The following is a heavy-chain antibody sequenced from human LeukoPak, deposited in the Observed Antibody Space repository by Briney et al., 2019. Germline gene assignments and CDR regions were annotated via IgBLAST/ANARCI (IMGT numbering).Heavy chain of an antibody. V-gene: IGHV3-30-3*01. CDR3: ARDVYDSSGYYFDY. J-gene: IGHJ4*02. CDR1: GFTFSSYA. D-gene: IGHD3-22*01. Sequence: GGPLRLSCAASGFTFSSYAMNWVRQAPGKGLEWVAVISYDGSNKYYADSVKGRFTISRDNSKNTLYLQMNSLRAEDTAVYYCARDVYDSSGYYFDYWGQGTLVTVSS. CDR2: ISYDGSNK.